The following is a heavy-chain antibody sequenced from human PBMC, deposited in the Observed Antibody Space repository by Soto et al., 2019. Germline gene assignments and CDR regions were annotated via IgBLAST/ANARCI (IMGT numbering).Heavy chain of an antibody. CDR3: ARELERVFDY. V-gene: IGHV3-30*19. Sequence: AGSMRLSCAASGVTFSSYGMHWARQAPGKGLEWVAVIAYDGRNKYYADSVKGRFTISRDNSKNTLYLQMNSLRIEDTAVYYCARELERVFDYWGQGTLVTVSS. CDR2: IAYDGRNK. J-gene: IGHJ4*02. D-gene: IGHD1-1*01. CDR1: GVTFSSYG.